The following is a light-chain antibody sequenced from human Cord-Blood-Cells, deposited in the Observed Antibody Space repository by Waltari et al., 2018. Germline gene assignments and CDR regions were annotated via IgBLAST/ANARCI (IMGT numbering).Light chain of an antibody. Sequence: DIQMTPSPSSLSASVGDRVPITCRASQSISSYLNLYQQKPGKAHKLLIYAASSLQSGVPSRFSGSGSGTDFTLTISSLQPEDFATYYCQQSYSTPYTCGQGTKLEIK. CDR3: QQSYSTPYT. CDR2: AAS. V-gene: IGKV1-39*01. J-gene: IGKJ2*01. CDR1: QSISSY.